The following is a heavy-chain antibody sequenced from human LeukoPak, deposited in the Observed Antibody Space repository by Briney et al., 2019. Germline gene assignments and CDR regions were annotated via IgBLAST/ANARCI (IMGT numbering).Heavy chain of an antibody. J-gene: IGHJ4*02. CDR3: AREKRHYYGSGSYYDY. D-gene: IGHD3-10*01. CDR2: ISAYNGNT. Sequence: ASVKVSCKASGYTFTSYGISWVRQAPGQGLEWMGWISAYNGNTNYAQKLQGRVTMTTVTSTSTAYMELRSLRSDDTAVYYCAREKRHYYGSGSYYDYWGQGTLVTVSS. CDR1: GYTFTSYG. V-gene: IGHV1-18*01.